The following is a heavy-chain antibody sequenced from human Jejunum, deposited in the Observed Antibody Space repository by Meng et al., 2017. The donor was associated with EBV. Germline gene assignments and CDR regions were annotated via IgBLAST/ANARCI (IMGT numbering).Heavy chain of an antibody. CDR3: ARRTGDYVVGY. Sequence: QVKLNQWEAGLFRPTWTLSLRCVVYGGSFSGYYWSWVRQPPGRGLEYIGEVHFSGITNYTPSLKSRVTMSVDASKNQFSLRLTSVTAADTAVYYCARRTGDYVVGYWGQGTLVTVSS. J-gene: IGHJ4*02. CDR1: GGSFSGYY. D-gene: IGHD2-8*02. V-gene: IGHV4-34*01. CDR2: VHFSGIT.